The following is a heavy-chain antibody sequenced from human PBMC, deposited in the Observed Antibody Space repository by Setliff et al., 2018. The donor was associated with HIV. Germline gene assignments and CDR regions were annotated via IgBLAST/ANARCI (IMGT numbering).Heavy chain of an antibody. CDR1: GFTLSDYW. V-gene: IGHV3-7*01. CDR3: VRDTYCTGGSCYEGF. CDR2: INPDGSGR. Sequence: GGSLRLSCAASGFTLSDYWMSWVRQAPGKGLEWVANINPDGSGRYYVDSVRDRFTISRDNARNSLYLQMNSLRAEDSALYYCVRDTYCTGGSCYEGFWGQGTRVTVSS. J-gene: IGHJ4*02. D-gene: IGHD2-15*01.